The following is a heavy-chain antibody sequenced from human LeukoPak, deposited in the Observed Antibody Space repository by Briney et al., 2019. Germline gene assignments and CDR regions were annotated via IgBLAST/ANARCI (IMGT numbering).Heavy chain of an antibody. J-gene: IGHJ4*02. CDR2: IYYSGST. CDR1: GASISSGGYY. V-gene: IGHV4-31*03. CDR3: ARPVGCSGGSCYGSDY. Sequence: SKTLSLTCTVSGASISSGGYYWSWIRQHPGKGPEWIGYIYYSGSTYYNPSLKSRVTISVDTSKNQFSLKLSSVTAADTAVYYCARPVGCSGGSCYGSDYWGQRTLVTVSS. D-gene: IGHD2-15*01.